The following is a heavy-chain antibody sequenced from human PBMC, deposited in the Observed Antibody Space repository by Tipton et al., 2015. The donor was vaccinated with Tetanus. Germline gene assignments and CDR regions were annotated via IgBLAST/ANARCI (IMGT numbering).Heavy chain of an antibody. V-gene: IGHV3-30*04. CDR3: AKALLGLGDAFVF. CDR2: IPSDGSNK. D-gene: IGHD7-27*01. CDR1: GFRFSSFD. Sequence: SLRLSCAASGFRFSSFDMNWVRQAPGKGLEWVAVIPSDGSNKYYADSVKGRFTISRDNSKNTLYLQMNSLRAEDTAVYYCAKALLGLGDAFVFWSQATLVAVSS. J-gene: IGHJ4*02.